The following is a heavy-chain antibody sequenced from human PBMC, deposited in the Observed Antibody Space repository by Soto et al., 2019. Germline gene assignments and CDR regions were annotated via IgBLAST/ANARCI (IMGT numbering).Heavy chain of an antibody. Sequence: QVQLQESGPGLVEPSQTLSLTCTVSGGSISSDDYCWSWIRQSPGKGLEWIGHIYDSGNNYSNPSLKSRVTISGDTSNNQFSLRLSSVTAADTAVYYCAGGPSGDKVDYWGQGTLVTVSS. CDR2: IYDSGNN. CDR1: GGSISSDDYC. CDR3: AGGPSGDKVDY. D-gene: IGHD1-26*01. V-gene: IGHV4-30-4*01. J-gene: IGHJ4*02.